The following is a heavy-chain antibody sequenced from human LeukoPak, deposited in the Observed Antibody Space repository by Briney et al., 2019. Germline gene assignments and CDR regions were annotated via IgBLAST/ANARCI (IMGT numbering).Heavy chain of an antibody. CDR2: IYSGGST. Sequence: GGSLRLSCAASGFTVSSNYMSWVRQAPGKGLEWVSVIYSGGSTYYADSVKGRFTISRDNSKNTLYLQMNSLRAEDTAVYYCARESSPSLDPYYYYYHMDVWGKGTTVTVSS. J-gene: IGHJ6*03. V-gene: IGHV3-53*01. CDR3: ARESSPSLDPYYYYYHMDV. D-gene: IGHD6-13*01. CDR1: GFTVSSNY.